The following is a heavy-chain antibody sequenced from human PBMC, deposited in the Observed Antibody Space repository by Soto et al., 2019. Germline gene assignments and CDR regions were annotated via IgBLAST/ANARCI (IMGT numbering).Heavy chain of an antibody. V-gene: IGHV3-23*01. CDR3: AREVGAASGWLDP. CDR2: ISASGGLK. Sequence: EVQLSESGGDLRQPGGSLRLSCAASGFTFTNYAMTWVRQTPGKGLEWVSGISASGGLKYYADSARGRFTVYRDNSKNILDLQMDNLRDEDTALYYCAREVGAASGWLDPWGQGTQVTVSS. J-gene: IGHJ5*02. D-gene: IGHD3-3*01. CDR1: GFTFTNYA.